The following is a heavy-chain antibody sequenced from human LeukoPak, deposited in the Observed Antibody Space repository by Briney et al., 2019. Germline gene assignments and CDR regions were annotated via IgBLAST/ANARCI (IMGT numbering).Heavy chain of an antibody. CDR2: INPNSGGT. D-gene: IGHD3-9*01. Sequence: GASVKVSCKASGYSFTSYAINWVRQAPGQGLEWMGWINPNSGGTNYAQKFQGRVTMTRDTSISTAYMELSSLRSDDTAVYYCARGDHYDVLTGFQTPSHLSDYWGQGTLVTVSS. V-gene: IGHV1-2*02. J-gene: IGHJ4*02. CDR3: ARGDHYDVLTGFQTPSHLSDY. CDR1: GYSFTSYA.